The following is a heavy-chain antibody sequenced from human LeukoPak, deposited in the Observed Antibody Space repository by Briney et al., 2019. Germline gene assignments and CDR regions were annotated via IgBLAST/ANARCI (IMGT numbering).Heavy chain of an antibody. V-gene: IGHV4-59*08. CDR3: ARGRLIVAPGVYYFEN. J-gene: IGHJ4*02. CDR2: KYYRGGT. CDR1: GGSISSYY. D-gene: IGHD5-12*01. Sequence: SETLSLTCTVSGGSISSYYGSWIRQPPGKGLEWIGYKYYRGGTNYNPALERRVTISGDTSKNEFYLRLTSVTAADTAVYYCARGRLIVAPGVYYFENWGQGTLVTVSS.